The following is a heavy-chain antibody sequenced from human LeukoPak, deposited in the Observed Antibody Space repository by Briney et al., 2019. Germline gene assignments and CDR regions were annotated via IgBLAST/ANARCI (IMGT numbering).Heavy chain of an antibody. CDR2: INAGNGNT. CDR1: GYTFTSYA. CDR3: AREEQGILTGYYGFDY. J-gene: IGHJ4*02. V-gene: IGHV1-3*01. Sequence: GASVKVSFKASGYTFTSYAMHWVRQAPGQRLEWMGWINAGNGNTKYSQKFQGRVTITRDTSASTAYMELSSLRSEDTAVYYCAREEQGILTGYYGFDYWGQGTLVTVSS. D-gene: IGHD3-9*01.